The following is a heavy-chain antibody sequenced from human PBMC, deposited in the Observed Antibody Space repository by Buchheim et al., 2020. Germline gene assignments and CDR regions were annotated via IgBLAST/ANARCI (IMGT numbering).Heavy chain of an antibody. D-gene: IGHD6-13*01. CDR2: IKQDGSEK. CDR3: ARDRWGQQPPNPGPDNY. CDR1: GFTFSSYW. Sequence: EVQLVESGGGLVQPGGSLRLSCAASGFTFSSYWMSWVRQAPGKGLEWVANIKQDGSEKYYVDSVKGRFTISRDNAKNSLYLQMNSLRAEDTAVYYCARDRWGQQPPNPGPDNYWGQGTL. V-gene: IGHV3-7*01. J-gene: IGHJ4*02.